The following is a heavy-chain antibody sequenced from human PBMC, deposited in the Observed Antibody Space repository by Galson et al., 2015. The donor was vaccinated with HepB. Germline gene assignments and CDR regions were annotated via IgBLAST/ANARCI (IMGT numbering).Heavy chain of an antibody. CDR1: GFTFSSYA. D-gene: IGHD3-22*01. Sequence: SLRLSCAASGFTFSSYAMSWVRQAPGKGLEWVSAISGSGGSTYYADSVKGRFTISRDNSKNTLYLQMNSLRAEDTAVYYCAKGGAGWQANYDSSGYYLFDYWGQGTLVTVSS. CDR2: ISGSGGST. CDR3: AKGGAGWQANYDSSGYYLFDY. J-gene: IGHJ4*02. V-gene: IGHV3-23*01.